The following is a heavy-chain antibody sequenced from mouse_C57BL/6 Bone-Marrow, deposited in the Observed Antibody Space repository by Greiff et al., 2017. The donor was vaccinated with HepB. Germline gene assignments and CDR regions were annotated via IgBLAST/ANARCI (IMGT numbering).Heavy chain of an antibody. CDR1: GFSLTSYG. J-gene: IGHJ1*03. CDR3: ATPPHYYGSSYGYFDV. Sequence: QVQLQQSGPGLVQPSQSLSITCTVSGFSLTSYGVHWVRQSPGKGLEWLGVIWRGGSTDYNAAFMSRLSITKDNSKSQVFFKMNSLQADDTAIYYCATPPHYYGSSYGYFDVWGTGTTVTVSS. V-gene: IGHV2-5*01. CDR2: IWRGGST. D-gene: IGHD1-1*01.